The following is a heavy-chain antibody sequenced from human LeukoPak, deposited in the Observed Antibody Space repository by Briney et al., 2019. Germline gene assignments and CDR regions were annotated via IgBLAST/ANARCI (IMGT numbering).Heavy chain of an antibody. V-gene: IGHV5-51*01. CDR2: IYPGDSDT. Sequence: GESLQISCKGSGYSITSYWIGCVRQMPPKGLEGMGFIYPGDSDTRYSPSFQAQVTISAHKSISTAYLQCSSQKASDTAMYYCARFYSGDDRGDAFDIWGQGTMGTVSS. CDR3: ARFYSGDDRGDAFDI. J-gene: IGHJ3*02. D-gene: IGHD5-12*01. CDR1: GYSITSYW.